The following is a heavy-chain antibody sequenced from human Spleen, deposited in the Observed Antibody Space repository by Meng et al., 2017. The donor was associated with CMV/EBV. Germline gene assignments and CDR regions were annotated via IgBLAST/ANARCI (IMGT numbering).Heavy chain of an antibody. D-gene: IGHD2-2*01. CDR2: IRYDGSNK. Sequence: TFSSYGMHWVRPAPGKGLEWVAFIRYDGSNKYYGDSVKGRFTISRDNSKNTLYLQMNSLGAEDTAVYYCASNIHPLYCSTTSCYLDYWGQGTLVTVSS. CDR1: TFSSYG. V-gene: IGHV3-30*02. J-gene: IGHJ4*02. CDR3: ASNIHPLYCSTTSCYLDY.